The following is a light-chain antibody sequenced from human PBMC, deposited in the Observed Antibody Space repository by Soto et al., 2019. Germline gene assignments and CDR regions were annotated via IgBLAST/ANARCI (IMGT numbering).Light chain of an antibody. CDR2: DAS. CDR1: QSISSW. V-gene: IGKV1-5*01. J-gene: IGKJ1*01. Sequence: DIQMTQSPSTLSASVGDRVTITCRASQSISSWLAWYQQKPGKAPKLLIYDASSLESGVPSRFSGSGSGTEFTLTIRSLQPDDFATYYCKQYNSYSGTFGQGTKVDIK. CDR3: KQYNSYSGT.